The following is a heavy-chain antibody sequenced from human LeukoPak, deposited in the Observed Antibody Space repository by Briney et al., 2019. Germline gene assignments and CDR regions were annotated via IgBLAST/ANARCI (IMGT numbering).Heavy chain of an antibody. CDR2: IYYSGST. CDR1: GGSISGGGYY. V-gene: IGHV4-31*03. CDR3: ARSFSEAVSDY. Sequence: PSQTLSLTCTVSGGSISGGGYYWSWIRQHPGTGLEWIGYIYYSGSTYYNPSLKSRVTISVDTSKNQFSLKLSSVTAADTAVYYCARSFSEAVSDYWGQGTLVTVSS. J-gene: IGHJ4*02.